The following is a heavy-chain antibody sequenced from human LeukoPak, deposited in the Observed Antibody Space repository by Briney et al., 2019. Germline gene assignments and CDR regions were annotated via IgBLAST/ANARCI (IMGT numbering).Heavy chain of an antibody. CDR1: GGSISSYY. J-gene: IGHJ6*03. Sequence: SETPSLTCSVSGGSISSYYWTWIRQAPGKGLEWIGYVYYSVSTNYNPSLKSRVSISQDTSKNQVSLKLSSVTAADTAVYYSARQESGPYHYMDVWGKGTTVTVSS. D-gene: IGHD3-3*01. CDR2: VYYSVST. V-gene: IGHV4-59*08. CDR3: ARQESGPYHYMDV.